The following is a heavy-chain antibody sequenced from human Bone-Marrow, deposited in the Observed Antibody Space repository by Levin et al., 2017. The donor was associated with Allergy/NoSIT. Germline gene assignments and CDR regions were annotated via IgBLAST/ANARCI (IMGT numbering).Heavy chain of an antibody. CDR3: ARVAMPGQWFGELLSHYYFDY. V-gene: IGHV4-59*01. Sequence: SSETLSLTCTVSGGSISSYYWSWIRQPPGKGLEWIGYIYYSGSTNYNPSLKSRVTISVDTSKNQFSLKLSSVTAADTAVYYCARVAMPGQWFGELLSHYYFDYWGQGTLVTVSS. CDR1: GGSISSYY. D-gene: IGHD3-10*01. J-gene: IGHJ4*02. CDR2: IYYSGST.